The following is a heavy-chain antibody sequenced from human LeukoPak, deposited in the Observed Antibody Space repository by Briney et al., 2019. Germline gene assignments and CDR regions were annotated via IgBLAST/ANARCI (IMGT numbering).Heavy chain of an antibody. Sequence: KPSETLSLTCTVSDDPISDYYRGWIRQPPGKGLEWIGYFHNSGTSTYNPSLKSRVTISADTSKNQFSLKLNSLTTADTAVYYCTRGAGWLIDYWGQGILVTVSS. D-gene: IGHD3-16*01. CDR3: TRGAGWLIDY. V-gene: IGHV4-59*01. CDR1: DDPISDYY. CDR2: FHNSGTS. J-gene: IGHJ4*02.